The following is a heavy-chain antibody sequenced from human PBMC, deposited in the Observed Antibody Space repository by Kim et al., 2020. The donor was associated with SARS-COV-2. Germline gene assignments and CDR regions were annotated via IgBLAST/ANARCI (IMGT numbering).Heavy chain of an antibody. D-gene: IGHD3-22*01. CDR1: GGTFSSYA. CDR2: IIPIFGTA. V-gene: IGHV1-69*13. CDR3: ARDLYYYDSSGYYYDY. J-gene: IGHJ4*02. Sequence: SVKVSCKASGGTFSSYAISWVRQAPGQGLEWMGGIIPIFGTANYAQKFQGRVTITADESTSTAYMELSSLRSEDTAVYYCARDLYYYDSSGYYYDYWGQGTLVTVSS.